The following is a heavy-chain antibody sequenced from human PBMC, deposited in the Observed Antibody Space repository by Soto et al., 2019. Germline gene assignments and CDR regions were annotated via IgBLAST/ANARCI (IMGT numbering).Heavy chain of an antibody. D-gene: IGHD3-10*01. Sequence: SETQSLTCAVSGGSISSSNGWSWVRQPPGKGLEWIGEIYHSGSTNYNPSLKSRVTISVDKSKNQFSLKLSSVTAADTAVYYCAREAATMVRGAYYFDYWGQGTLVTVSS. CDR1: GGSISSSNG. CDR3: AREAATMVRGAYYFDY. J-gene: IGHJ4*02. CDR2: IYHSGST. V-gene: IGHV4-4*02.